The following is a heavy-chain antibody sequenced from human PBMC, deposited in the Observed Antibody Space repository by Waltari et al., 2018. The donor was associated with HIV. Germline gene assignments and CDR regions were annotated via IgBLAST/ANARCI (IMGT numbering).Heavy chain of an antibody. V-gene: IGHV4-39*01. D-gene: IGHD1-26*01. CDR2: SYYSGIT. J-gene: IGHJ4*02. CDR1: GGSVSSSSYY. Sequence: QLQLQESGPGLVKPSETLSLTCTVPGGSVSSSSYYWGWIRQPPGKGREWIGGSYYSGITYYNPTPESGVTISVDTSKNQFSLKLSSVTAADTAVYYCAARGVGAASGTYDYWGQGTLVTVSS. CDR3: AARGVGAASGTYDY.